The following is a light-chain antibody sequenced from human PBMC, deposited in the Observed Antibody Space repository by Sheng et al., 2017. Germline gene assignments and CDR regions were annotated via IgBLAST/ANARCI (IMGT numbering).Light chain of an antibody. Sequence: QSALTQPASVSGSPGQSVTISCSGSISDVGKYDLVSWYRLDPGKAPQLIIYDVTKRPSGVSGRFSGAKSGNTASLTISGLQAEDEADYYCSSYTSSSTWVFGGGTKLTVL. CDR2: DVT. CDR1: ISDVGKYDL. V-gene: IGLV2-14*02. J-gene: IGLJ3*02. CDR3: SSYTSSSTWV.